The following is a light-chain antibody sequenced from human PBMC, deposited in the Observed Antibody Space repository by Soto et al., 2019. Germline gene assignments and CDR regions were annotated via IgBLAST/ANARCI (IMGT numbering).Light chain of an antibody. J-gene: IGLJ2*01. CDR3: SSYAGSNTVV. CDR1: SSDVGGYNY. Sequence: QSALTQPPSASGSPGQSVTISCTGTSSDVGGYNYVSWYQQHPGKAPKLMIYEVSKRPSGVRDRFSGSKSGNTASLTVSGRQAEDEADYYCSSYAGSNTVVFGGGTKHTVL. V-gene: IGLV2-8*01. CDR2: EVS.